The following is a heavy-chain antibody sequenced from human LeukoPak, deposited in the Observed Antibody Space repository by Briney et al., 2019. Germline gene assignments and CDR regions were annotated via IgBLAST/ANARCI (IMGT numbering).Heavy chain of an antibody. V-gene: IGHV3-33*01. D-gene: IGHD3-10*01. CDR3: ASGSGSLDY. Sequence: GGSLRLSCAASGFTFSSYGMHWVRQAPGKGLEWVAVIWYDGSNKYYADSVKGRFTISRDNSKNTLYLQMNSLRAEDTAMYYCASGSGSLDYWGLGTLVTVSS. CDR2: IWYDGSNK. CDR1: GFTFSSYG. J-gene: IGHJ4*02.